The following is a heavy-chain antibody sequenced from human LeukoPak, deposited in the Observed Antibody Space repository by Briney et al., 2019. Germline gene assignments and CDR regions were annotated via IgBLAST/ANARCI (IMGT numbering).Heavy chain of an antibody. Sequence: ASVKVSCKASGYTFTSYAMNWVRQAPGQGLEWMGWINTNTGNPTYAQGFTGRFVFSLDTSVSTAYLQISSLKAEDTAVYYCARADCTNGACYQLAFDYWGQGTLVTVSS. D-gene: IGHD2-8*01. V-gene: IGHV7-4-1*02. CDR2: INTNTGNP. CDR1: GYTFTSYA. CDR3: ARADCTNGACYQLAFDY. J-gene: IGHJ4*02.